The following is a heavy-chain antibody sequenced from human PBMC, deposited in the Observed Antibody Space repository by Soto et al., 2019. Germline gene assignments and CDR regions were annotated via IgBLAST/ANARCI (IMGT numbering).Heavy chain of an antibody. Sequence: PGGSLRLSCAASGFTFSSYGMHWVRQAPGKGLEWVAVISYDGSNKYYADSVKGRFTISRDNSKNTLYLQMNSLRAEDTAVYYCAKGDYYDSSGPGYYYYGMDVWGQGTTVTVSS. CDR1: GFTFSSYG. D-gene: IGHD3-22*01. J-gene: IGHJ6*02. CDR2: ISYDGSNK. CDR3: AKGDYYDSSGPGYYYYGMDV. V-gene: IGHV3-30*18.